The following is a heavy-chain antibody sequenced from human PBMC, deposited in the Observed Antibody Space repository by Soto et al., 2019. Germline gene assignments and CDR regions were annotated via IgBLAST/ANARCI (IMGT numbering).Heavy chain of an antibody. CDR1: GYTFTSYG. Sequence: ASVKVSCKASGYTFTSYGISWVRQAPGQGLEWMGWISAYNGNTNYAQKLQGRVTMTTDTSTSTAYMELRSLRSDDTAVYYCARDRIAVAGGKRPFDYWGQGTLVPVSS. CDR3: ARDRIAVAGGKRPFDY. D-gene: IGHD6-19*01. CDR2: ISAYNGNT. J-gene: IGHJ4*02. V-gene: IGHV1-18*01.